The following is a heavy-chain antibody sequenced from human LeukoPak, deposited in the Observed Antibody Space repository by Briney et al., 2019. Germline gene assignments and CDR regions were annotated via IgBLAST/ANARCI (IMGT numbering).Heavy chain of an antibody. CDR2: ISSSSSYI. V-gene: IGHV3-21*01. J-gene: IGHJ4*02. D-gene: IGHD6-19*01. CDR1: GFTFSSYS. CDR3: AREPPGIAVAGNDY. Sequence: PGGSLRLSCAASGFTFSSYSMNWVRQAPGKGLEWVSSISSSSSYIYYADSVKGRFTISRDNAKNSLYLQMNSLRAEDTAVYYCAREPPGIAVAGNDYWGQGTLVTVSS.